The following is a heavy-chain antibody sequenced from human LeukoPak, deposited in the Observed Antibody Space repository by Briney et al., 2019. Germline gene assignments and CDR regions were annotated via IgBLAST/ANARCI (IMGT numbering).Heavy chain of an antibody. V-gene: IGHV3-30*02. D-gene: IGHD1-7*01. CDR1: GFTFSSYG. CDR2: IRYDGSNK. Sequence: GGSLRLSCAASGFTFSSYGMHWVRQAPGKGLEWVAFIRYDGSNKYYADSVKGRFTISRDNSKNTLYLQMNSLRAEDTAVYYCARELDGETWNYGSDAFDIWGQGTMVTVSS. CDR3: ARELDGETWNYGSDAFDI. J-gene: IGHJ3*02.